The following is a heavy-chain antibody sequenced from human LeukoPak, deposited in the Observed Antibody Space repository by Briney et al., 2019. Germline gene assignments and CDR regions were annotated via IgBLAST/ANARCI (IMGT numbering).Heavy chain of an antibody. CDR3: ARVRDYDILRLQYVFDL. J-gene: IGHJ2*01. V-gene: IGHV4-59*01. Sequence: SETLSLTCTVSGGSISSYYWSWIRQPPGKGLEWIGYIYYSGSTNYNPSLKSRVTISVDTSKNQFSLKLSSVTAADTAVYYCARVRDYDILRLQYVFDLWGRGTLVTVSS. CDR2: IYYSGST. CDR1: GGSISSYY. D-gene: IGHD3-9*01.